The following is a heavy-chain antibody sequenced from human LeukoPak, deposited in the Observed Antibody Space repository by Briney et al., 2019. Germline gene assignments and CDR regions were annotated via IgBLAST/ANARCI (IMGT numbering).Heavy chain of an antibody. V-gene: IGHV3-7*04. CDR1: GFTFSGYW. CDR3: ARVRSGGAPVVHYFDY. CDR2: IKEDGSEK. D-gene: IGHD3-16*01. J-gene: IGHJ4*02. Sequence: PGGSLRLSCAASGFTFSGYWMNWVRQAPGRGLEWVANIKEDGSEKCYVDSVKGRFTISRDNAKNSLYLQMNSLRAEDTAVYYCARVRSGGAPVVHYFDYWGQGTLVTVSS.